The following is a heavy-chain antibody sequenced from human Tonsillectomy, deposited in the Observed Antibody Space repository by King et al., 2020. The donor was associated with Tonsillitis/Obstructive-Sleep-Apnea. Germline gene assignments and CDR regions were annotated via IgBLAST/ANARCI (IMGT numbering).Heavy chain of an antibody. CDR1: GFPFSDYY. D-gene: IGHD5-12*01. J-gene: IGHJ5*02. CDR2: ISHSSSFT. Sequence: QLVESGGGLVKPGGSLRLSCAASGFPFSDYYMSWIRQAPGKGLEWVSYISHSSSFTNYAGSVKGRFSISRDTAQKSLYLQMNSLRAGDTAVYYCARTKESGNFPTIWFELWGQGTLVTVSS. V-gene: IGHV3-11*06. CDR3: ARTKESGNFPTIWFEL.